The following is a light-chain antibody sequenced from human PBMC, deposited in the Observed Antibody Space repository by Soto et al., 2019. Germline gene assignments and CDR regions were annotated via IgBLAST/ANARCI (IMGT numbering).Light chain of an antibody. CDR1: QNVNID. V-gene: IGKV3D-15*01. J-gene: IGKJ3*01. CDR3: QQYNTWPFT. CDR2: SAS. Sequence: EIVLTQSPATLSVSPGESATLSCRASQNVNIDLVWYQQKPGQAPKVLMFSASARETGIPARFSGGGSETEFTLTISSLQPEDSAVYYCQQYNTWPFTFGPGTKVHIK.